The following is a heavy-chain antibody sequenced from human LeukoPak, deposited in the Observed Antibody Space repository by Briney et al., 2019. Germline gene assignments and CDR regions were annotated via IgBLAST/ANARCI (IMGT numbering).Heavy chain of an antibody. V-gene: IGHV5-51*01. CDR2: IYPSDSDT. D-gene: IGHD2-2*01. CDR3: ARQSSIVVVPAATGYYYGMDV. Sequence: GESLKISCKGSGYSFTSYWIGWVRQMPGKGLEWMGIIYPSDSDTRYSPSFQGQVTISADKSISSAYLQWSSLKASDTAMYYCARQSSIVVVPAATGYYYGMDVWGQGTTVTVSS. J-gene: IGHJ6*02. CDR1: GYSFTSYW.